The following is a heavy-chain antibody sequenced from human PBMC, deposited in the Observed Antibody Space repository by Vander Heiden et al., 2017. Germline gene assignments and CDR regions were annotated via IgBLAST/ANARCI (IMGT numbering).Heavy chain of an antibody. CDR2: IFYMGKT. D-gene: IGHD5-18*01. V-gene: IGHV4-31*03. Sequence: HVQPQESGTGLAKPSQTLSLTCLVSRASISSANCYWTWLRQPPGKGLEWIGYIFYMGKTDYNPSLKSRVSISIDTSKNQFSLKVSSVTAADTALYYCARETNIAQTSMAHFDLWGQGTLVTVSS. J-gene: IGHJ1*01. CDR1: RASISSANCY. CDR3: ARETNIAQTSMAHFDL.